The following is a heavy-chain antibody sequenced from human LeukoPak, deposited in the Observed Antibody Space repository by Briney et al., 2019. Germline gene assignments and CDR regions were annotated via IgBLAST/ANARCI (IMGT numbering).Heavy chain of an antibody. V-gene: IGHV3-7*01. CDR3: ARGYWYYFDY. J-gene: IGHJ4*02. Sequence: GGSLRLSCEASGLTFSRDWMSWLRQAPGKGLEWVANIKTDGSETAYLGSVRGRFTISRDNAKNSLYLQMNSLRAEDTAVYYCARGYWYYFDYWGQGTLVTVSS. D-gene: IGHD2-8*02. CDR2: IKTDGSET. CDR1: GLTFSRDW.